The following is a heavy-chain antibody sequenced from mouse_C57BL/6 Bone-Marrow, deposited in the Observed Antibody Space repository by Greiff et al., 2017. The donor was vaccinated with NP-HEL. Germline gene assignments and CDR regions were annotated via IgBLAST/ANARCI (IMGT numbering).Heavy chain of an antibody. V-gene: IGHV5-6*01. CDR2: ISSGGSYT. D-gene: IGHD3-2*02. J-gene: IGHJ3*01. CDR3: ARPDLGSSGYLAWFAY. CDR1: GFTFSSYG. Sequence: EVMLVESGGDLVKPGGSLKLSCAASGFTFSSYGMSWVRQTPDKRLEWVATISSGGSYTYYPDSVKGRFTISRDNAKNTLYLQMSSLKAEDTAMYYCARPDLGSSGYLAWFAYWGQGTLVTVSA.